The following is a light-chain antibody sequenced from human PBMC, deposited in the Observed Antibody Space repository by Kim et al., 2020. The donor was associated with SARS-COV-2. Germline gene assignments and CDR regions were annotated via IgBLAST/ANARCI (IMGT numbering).Light chain of an antibody. CDR3: QQRGNWPPALT. V-gene: IGKV3-11*01. Sequence: PGEGATLSCRARHDIGINLAWYQQTPGQAPRLLIYDASIRATGIPDRFSGSGSGTDFTLTIGSLEPRDFAIYYCQQRGNWPPALTFGGGTKVDIK. CDR1: HDIGIN. J-gene: IGKJ4*01. CDR2: DAS.